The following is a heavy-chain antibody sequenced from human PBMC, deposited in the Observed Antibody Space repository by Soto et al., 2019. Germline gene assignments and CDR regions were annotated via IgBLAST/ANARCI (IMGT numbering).Heavy chain of an antibody. Sequence: GGSLRLSCAASGFTFSSYAMSWVRQAPGKGPEWVSAISGSGGSTYYADSVKGRFTISRDNSKNTLYLQMNSLRAEDTAVYYCAKDQERQQLVPYWGQGTLVTVSS. CDR2: ISGSGGST. CDR1: GFTFSSYA. CDR3: AKDQERQQLVPY. V-gene: IGHV3-23*01. J-gene: IGHJ4*02. D-gene: IGHD6-13*01.